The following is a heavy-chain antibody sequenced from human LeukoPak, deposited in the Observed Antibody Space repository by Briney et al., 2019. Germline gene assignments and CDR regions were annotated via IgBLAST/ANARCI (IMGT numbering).Heavy chain of an antibody. J-gene: IGHJ6*03. Sequence: GGSLRLSCAASGFTVSSNYMSWVRQAPGKGLEWVSSISSSSSYIYYADSVKGRFTISRDNAKNSLYLQMNSLRAEDTAVYYCARGVPKTSYYYYYMDVWGKGTTVTVSS. CDR3: ARGVPKTSYYYYYMDV. CDR1: GFTVSSNY. V-gene: IGHV3-21*01. CDR2: ISSSSSYI. D-gene: IGHD4-11*01.